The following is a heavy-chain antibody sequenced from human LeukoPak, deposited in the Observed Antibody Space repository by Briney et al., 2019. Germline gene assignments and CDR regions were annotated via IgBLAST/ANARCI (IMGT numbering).Heavy chain of an antibody. CDR3: ATEGYYDSSGYYSDY. CDR1: GYTFTSYY. Sequence: ASVKVSCKASGYTFTSYYMHWVRQAPGQGLEWMGIINPSGGSTSYAQKFQGRVTMTRDTSTSTVYMELSSLRSEDTAVYYCATEGYYDSSGYYSDYWGQGTLVTVSS. D-gene: IGHD3-22*01. V-gene: IGHV1-46*01. J-gene: IGHJ4*02. CDR2: INPSGGST.